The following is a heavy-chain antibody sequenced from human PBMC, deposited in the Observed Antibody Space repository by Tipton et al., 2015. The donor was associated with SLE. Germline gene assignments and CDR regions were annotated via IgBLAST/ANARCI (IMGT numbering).Heavy chain of an antibody. D-gene: IGHD3-3*01. CDR2: IYYSGST. V-gene: IGHV4-59*08. CDR1: GGSISSYY. J-gene: IGHJ4*02. Sequence: TLSLTCTVSGGSISSYYWSWIRQPPGKGLEWIGYIYYSGSTNYNPSLKSRVTMSVDTSKRQFSLKLSSVTAADTAVYYCARSLWSGYSRTIDYWGQGALATVSS. CDR3: ARSLWSGYSRTIDY.